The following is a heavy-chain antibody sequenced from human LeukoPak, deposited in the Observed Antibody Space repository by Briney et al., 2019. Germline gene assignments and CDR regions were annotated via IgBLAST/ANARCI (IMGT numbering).Heavy chain of an antibody. CDR3: AKDLTVEMATMGFDP. CDR2: IWYGGSNK. D-gene: IGHD5-24*01. J-gene: IGHJ5*02. Sequence: GGSLRLSCAASGFTFSSYSMNWVRQAPGKGLERVAVIWYGGSNKYYADSVKGRFTISRDNSKNTLYLQMNSLRAEDTAVYYCAKDLTVEMATMGFDPWGQGTLVTVSS. CDR1: GFTFSSYS. V-gene: IGHV3-33*06.